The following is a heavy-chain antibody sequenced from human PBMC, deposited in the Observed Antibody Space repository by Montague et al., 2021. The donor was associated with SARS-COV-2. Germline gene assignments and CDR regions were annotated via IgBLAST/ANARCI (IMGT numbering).Heavy chain of an antibody. CDR1: GFTFDDYG. D-gene: IGHD5-18*01. CDR3: SRGYNHGPFDC. Sequence: SLRLSCAASGFTFDDYGMSWVRQTPGKGLEWVSGITRHGDSTCYGDSVKGRFTISRGNAKNSLHLQMNNLTADDTAFYFCSRGYNHGPFDCWGQGTLVTVSS. J-gene: IGHJ4*02. CDR2: ITRHGDST. V-gene: IGHV3-20*04.